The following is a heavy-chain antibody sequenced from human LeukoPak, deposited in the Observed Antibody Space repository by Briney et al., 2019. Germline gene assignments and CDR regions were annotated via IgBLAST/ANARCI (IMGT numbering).Heavy chain of an antibody. D-gene: IGHD5-12*01. J-gene: IGHJ5*02. Sequence: GGSLRLSCAASGFIFSQYSMNWVRQAPGKGLEWVSHIRSSSETFYADSVKGRFTISRDNAGNSLYLQMNNLRGEDTAIYYCARDAGNSGYGCDLWGQGTLVTVSS. CDR3: ARDAGNSGYGCDL. CDR1: GFIFSQYS. V-gene: IGHV3-48*01. CDR2: IRSSSET.